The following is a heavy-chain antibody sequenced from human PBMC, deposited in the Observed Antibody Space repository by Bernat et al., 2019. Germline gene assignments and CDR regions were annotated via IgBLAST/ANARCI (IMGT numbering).Heavy chain of an antibody. Sequence: EVQLLESGGGLVQPGGSLRLSCAASGFPFSSYAMSWVRQAPGKGLEWVSAISGSGGSTYYADSVKGRFTISRDNSKNTLYLQMNSLRAEDTAVYYCARAIMTPWSPFDIWGQGTMVTVSS. J-gene: IGHJ3*02. D-gene: IGHD3-16*01. V-gene: IGHV3-23*01. CDR3: ARAIMTPWSPFDI. CDR1: GFPFSSYA. CDR2: ISGSGGST.